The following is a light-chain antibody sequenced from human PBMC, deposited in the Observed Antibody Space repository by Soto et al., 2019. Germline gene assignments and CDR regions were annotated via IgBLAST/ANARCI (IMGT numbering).Light chain of an antibody. CDR1: QVISNY. V-gene: IGKV1-39*01. CDR3: QQNYNSRWT. CDR2: GAS. J-gene: IGKJ1*01. Sequence: DIQMTQSASSLSASVGDRVTITCQASQVISNYLNWFQQKPGKAPKLLIYGASTLQSGVPSRFSGGGSGTDFTLTISSLQPEDFGTYYCQQNYNSRWTFGQGTEIDI.